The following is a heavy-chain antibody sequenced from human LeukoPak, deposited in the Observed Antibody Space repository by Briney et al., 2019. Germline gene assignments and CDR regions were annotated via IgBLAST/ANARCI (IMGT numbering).Heavy chain of an antibody. CDR3: AKLGYSGYDHPYFDY. V-gene: IGHV3-23*01. Sequence: GGSLRLSCAASGFTFSGYAMSWVRQAPGKGLEWVSAISGSGGSTYYADSVKGRFTISRDNSKNTLYLQMNSLRAEDTAVYYCAKLGYSGYDHPYFDYWGQGTLVTVSS. CDR1: GFTFSGYA. CDR2: ISGSGGST. J-gene: IGHJ4*02. D-gene: IGHD5-12*01.